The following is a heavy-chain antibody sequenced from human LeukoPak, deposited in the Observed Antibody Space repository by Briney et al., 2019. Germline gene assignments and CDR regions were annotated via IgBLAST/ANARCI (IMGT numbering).Heavy chain of an antibody. V-gene: IGHV3-7*01. Sequence: GGSLRLSCAGSGFPFSNYWMSWVRQAPGKGLEWVANIKQDGSEKYYVDSVKGRFTISRDNANNSLYLQMNSLRAEDTAVYYCARSLGYCSSTSCYTVYYYGMDVWGQGTTVTVSS. CDR1: GFPFSNYW. CDR2: IKQDGSEK. J-gene: IGHJ6*02. D-gene: IGHD2-2*02. CDR3: ARSLGYCSSTSCYTVYYYGMDV.